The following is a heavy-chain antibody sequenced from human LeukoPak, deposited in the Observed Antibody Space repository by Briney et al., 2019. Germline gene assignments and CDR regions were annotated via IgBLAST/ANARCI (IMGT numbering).Heavy chain of an antibody. CDR1: GFTFSDYY. Sequence: PGGSLRLSCAASGFTFSDYYWSWIRQPPGKGLEWIGEINHSGSTNYNPSLKSRVTISVDTSKNQFSLKLSSVTAADTAVYYCARGTSPHYDSSGYYTYWGQGTLVTVSS. J-gene: IGHJ4*02. D-gene: IGHD3-22*01. V-gene: IGHV4-34*01. CDR2: INHSGST. CDR3: ARGTSPHYDSSGYYTY.